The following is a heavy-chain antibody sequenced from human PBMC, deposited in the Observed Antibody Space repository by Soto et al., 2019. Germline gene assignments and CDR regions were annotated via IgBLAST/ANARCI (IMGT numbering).Heavy chain of an antibody. CDR3: AKSRYADSSGDYYDF. D-gene: IGHD3-22*01. V-gene: IGHV3-23*01. J-gene: IGHJ4*02. CDR2: IGGRGTSS. Sequence: LXLSCAASGFTFGNYSMSWVRQAPGKGLEWVSGIGGRGTSSYYADSVKGRFAISRDNSYNTLFLQLHSLRAEDTAVYYCAKSRYADSSGDYYDFWGQGTRVTVSS. CDR1: GFTFGNYS.